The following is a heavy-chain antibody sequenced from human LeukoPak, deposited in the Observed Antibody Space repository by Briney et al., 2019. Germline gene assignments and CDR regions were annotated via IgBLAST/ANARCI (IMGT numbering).Heavy chain of an antibody. V-gene: IGHV4-39*07. J-gene: IGHJ4*02. CDR2: INYSGDT. CDR1: GGSIGSSRYY. CDR3: VRLQAVTGNFDY. D-gene: IGHD1-20*01. Sequence: PSETLSLTCTVSGGSIGSSRYYWVWIRQPPGQGLEWIETINYSGDTYYNPSLKSRVTISVDSSRNQFSLKLSSVTAADTAVYYCVRLQAVTGNFDYWGQGALVTVSS.